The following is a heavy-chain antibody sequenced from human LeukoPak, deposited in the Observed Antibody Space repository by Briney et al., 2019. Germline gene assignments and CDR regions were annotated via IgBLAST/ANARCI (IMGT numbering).Heavy chain of an antibody. Sequence: GGSLRLSCAASGFTFSSYGMHWVRQAPGKGLEWVAFMRYDGGNKYYADSVRGRFTITRDDSTNTVYLEMNSLRGEDTAVYYCAKGSGYYTYNWFDPWGQGTLVTVSS. D-gene: IGHD3-3*01. V-gene: IGHV3-30*02. J-gene: IGHJ5*02. CDR1: GFTFSSYG. CDR3: AKGSGYYTYNWFDP. CDR2: MRYDGGNK.